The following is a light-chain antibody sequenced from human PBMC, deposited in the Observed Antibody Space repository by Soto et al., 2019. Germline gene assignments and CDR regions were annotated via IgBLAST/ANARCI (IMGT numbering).Light chain of an antibody. CDR2: EVN. V-gene: IGLV2-23*02. CDR1: TSDFGSHNF. Sequence: QSALTQPASVSGSPGQSITISCTGTTSDFGSHNFVSWYQHHPGNAPKLVIYEVNKRSSGISDRFSGSKSGHTASLTISGLQAEDEADYYCCSCASTTTLDMVFGGGTKLTVL. J-gene: IGLJ2*01. CDR3: CSCASTTTLDMV.